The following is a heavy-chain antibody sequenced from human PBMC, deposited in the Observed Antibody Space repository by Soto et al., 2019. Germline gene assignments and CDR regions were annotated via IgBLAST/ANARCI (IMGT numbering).Heavy chain of an antibody. CDR3: ARGTPSGSYYWVIYGMDV. J-gene: IGHJ6*02. CDR1: GYSFTSYW. V-gene: IGHV5-51*01. Sequence: PGESLKISCKGSGYSFTSYWIGWVRQMPGKGLEWMGIIYPGDSDTRYSPSFQGQVTISADKSISTAYLQWSSLKASDTAMYYCARGTPSGSYYWVIYGMDVWGQGTTVPVSS. CDR2: IYPGDSDT. D-gene: IGHD3-10*01.